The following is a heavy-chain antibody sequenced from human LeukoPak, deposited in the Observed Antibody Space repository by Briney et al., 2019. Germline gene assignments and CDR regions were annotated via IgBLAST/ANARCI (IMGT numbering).Heavy chain of an antibody. D-gene: IGHD4-17*01. V-gene: IGHV3-30*02. Sequence: GSLRLSCAASGFTFSSYGMHWVRQAPGKGLEWVAFIRYDGSNKYYADSVKGRFTISRDNSKNTLYLQMNSLRAEDTAVYYCAKVNGPYGDYGSAFDYWGQGTLVTVSS. CDR2: IRYDGSNK. J-gene: IGHJ4*02. CDR1: GFTFSSYG. CDR3: AKVNGPYGDYGSAFDY.